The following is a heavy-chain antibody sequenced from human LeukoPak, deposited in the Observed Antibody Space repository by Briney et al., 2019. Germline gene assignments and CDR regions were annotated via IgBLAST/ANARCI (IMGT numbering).Heavy chain of an antibody. CDR1: GFSLATHAMR. CDR2: IDWDDDE. Sequence: SGPTLVNPTQTLTLTCTFSGFSLATHAMRVSWIRQPPGKALEWLARIDWDDDEFYSRPLKTRLTISKDTSKNQVVLTMTNMDPVDTATYYCAPSLNNAAYFDYWGQGTLVTVSS. D-gene: IGHD1/OR15-1a*01. CDR3: APSLNNAAYFDY. J-gene: IGHJ4*02. V-gene: IGHV2-70*04.